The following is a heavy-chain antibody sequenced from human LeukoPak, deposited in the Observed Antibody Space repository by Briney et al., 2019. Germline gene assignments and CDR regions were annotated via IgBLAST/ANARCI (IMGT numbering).Heavy chain of an antibody. CDR2: ITSSSGNI. CDR1: GFSFTYST. J-gene: IGHJ5*02. CDR3: VRIPNNAGFPNWFDP. D-gene: IGHD3-9*01. V-gene: IGHV3-21*01. Sequence: KTGGSLRPSCAASGFSFTYSTMNWVRLAPGKGLEWVSSITSSSGNIYYSDSVRGRFAVSRDNAKNSLYLQMNSLIAEDSAVYYCVRIPNNAGFPNWFDPWGQGTLVSVSS.